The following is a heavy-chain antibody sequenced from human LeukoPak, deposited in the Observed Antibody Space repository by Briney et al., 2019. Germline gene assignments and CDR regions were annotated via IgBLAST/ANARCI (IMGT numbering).Heavy chain of an antibody. V-gene: IGHV6-1*01. Sequence: SQTLSLTCAISGDSVSSNSAAWNWIRQSPSRGLEWLGRTYYRSKWYNDYAVSVKSLITINPDTSKNQFSLQLNSVTPEDTAVYYCARAGLLWFGELLLLDYWGQGTLVTVSS. CDR2: TYYRSKWYN. D-gene: IGHD3-10*01. CDR1: GDSVSSNSAA. J-gene: IGHJ4*02. CDR3: ARAGLLWFGELLLLDY.